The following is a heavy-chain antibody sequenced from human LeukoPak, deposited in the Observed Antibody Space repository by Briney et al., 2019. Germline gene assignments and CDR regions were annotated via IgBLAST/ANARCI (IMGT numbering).Heavy chain of an antibody. CDR2: IYYSGST. CDR3: ARDSSGYQGLDY. CDR1: GGSISSYY. Sequence: PSETLSLTCTVSGGSISSYYWSWIRQPPGKGLEWIGYIYYSGSTNYNPSLKSRVTISVDTSKNQFSLKPSSVTAADTAVYYCARDSSGYQGLDYWGQGTLVTVSS. J-gene: IGHJ4*02. D-gene: IGHD3-22*01. V-gene: IGHV4-59*01.